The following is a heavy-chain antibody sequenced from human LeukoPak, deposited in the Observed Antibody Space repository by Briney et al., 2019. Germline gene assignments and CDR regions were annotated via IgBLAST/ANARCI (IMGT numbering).Heavy chain of an antibody. CDR3: ARDRLDPDYDFWSGYYPDYGMDV. Sequence: NPGGSLRLSCAASGFTFSSYSMNWVRQAPGKGLVWVSSISSSSSYIYYADSVKGRFTISRDNAKNSLYLQMNSLRAEDTAVYYCARDRLDPDYDFWSGYYPDYGMDVWGQGTTVTVSS. CDR1: GFTFSSYS. V-gene: IGHV3-21*01. CDR2: ISSSSSYI. D-gene: IGHD3-3*01. J-gene: IGHJ6*02.